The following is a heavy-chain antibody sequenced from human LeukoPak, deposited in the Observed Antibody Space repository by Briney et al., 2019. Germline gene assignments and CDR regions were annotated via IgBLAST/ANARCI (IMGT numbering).Heavy chain of an antibody. CDR1: GYTFTNYG. CDR3: ARGAGYYDFLTGWVHTGAFAFDI. J-gene: IGHJ3*02. CDR2: INAYNGNT. Sequence: ASVKVSCKASGYTFTNYGLSWVRQAPGQGLEWMEWINAYNGNTNYAQKVQARVTMNTDTSTSTAYMELRSLRSDDTAVYYCARGAGYYDFLTGWVHTGAFAFDIWGQGTMVTVSS. V-gene: IGHV1-18*01. D-gene: IGHD3-9*01.